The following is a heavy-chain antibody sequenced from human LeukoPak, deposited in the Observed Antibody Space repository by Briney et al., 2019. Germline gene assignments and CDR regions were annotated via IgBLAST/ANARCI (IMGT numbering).Heavy chain of an antibody. D-gene: IGHD3-9*01. CDR1: GGTFSSYA. J-gene: IGHJ3*02. CDR2: IIPIFGTA. CDR3: ARNLRYFDWSNAFDI. Sequence: SVKVSCKASGGTFSSYAISWVRQAPGQGLEWMGGIIPIFGTANYAQKLQGRVTMTTDTSTSTAYMELRSLRSDDTAVYYCARNLRYFDWSNAFDIWGQGTMVTVSS. V-gene: IGHV1-69*05.